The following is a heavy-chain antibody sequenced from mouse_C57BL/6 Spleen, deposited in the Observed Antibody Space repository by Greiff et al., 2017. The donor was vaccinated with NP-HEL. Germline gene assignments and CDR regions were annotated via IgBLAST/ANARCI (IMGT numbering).Heavy chain of an antibody. V-gene: IGHV1-52*01. D-gene: IGHD2-1*01. CDR2: IDPSDSET. Sequence: QPQQPGAALVLPFSSFHLSFNSSFYTFTSYLIHWVQQRPIQGLEWIGNIDPSDSETHYNQKFKDKATLTVDKSSSTAYMQLSSLTSEDSAVYYCARTHGNYPYAMDYWGQGTSVTVSS. J-gene: IGHJ4*01. CDR1: FYTFTSYL. CDR3: ARTHGNYPYAMDY.